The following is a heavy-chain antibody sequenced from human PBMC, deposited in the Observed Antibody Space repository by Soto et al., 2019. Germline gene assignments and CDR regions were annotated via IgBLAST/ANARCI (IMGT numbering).Heavy chain of an antibody. J-gene: IGHJ3*02. D-gene: IGHD2-2*01. CDR3: ATVSSCSSTNRPGAFDM. CDR1: GFTFSHVW. Sequence: EVQLVESGGGLEKPGGSLRLSCAASGFTFSHVWMSWVRQAPGQGLEWVGRIKRKIDGETIDYAAPVKGRFTISRDDSNDTLYLQMSSLKTEDTAVYDCATVSSCSSTNRPGAFDMWDQGKVVSVS. CDR2: IKRKIDGETI. V-gene: IGHV3-15*01.